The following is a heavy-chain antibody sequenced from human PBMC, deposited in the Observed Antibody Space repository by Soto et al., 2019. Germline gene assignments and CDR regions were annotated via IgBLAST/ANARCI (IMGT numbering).Heavy chain of an antibody. J-gene: IGHJ4*02. CDR1: GGAFTDYI. Sequence: QVQLVQSGAEVKKPGSSVKVSCKASGGAFTDYIFDWVRQAPGQGLEWMGGIIPMFGTPKYAQKFQHRVTISADASTGTAYMELTRLRFDDTAVYYCAGGRDQPPVGLYFESWGEGTRVTVSS. D-gene: IGHD1-26*01. CDR3: AGGRDQPPVGLYFES. V-gene: IGHV1-69*01. CDR2: IIPMFGTP.